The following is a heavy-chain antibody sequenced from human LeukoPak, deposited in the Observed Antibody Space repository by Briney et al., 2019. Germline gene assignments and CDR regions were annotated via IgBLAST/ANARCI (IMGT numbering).Heavy chain of an antibody. D-gene: IGHD3-3*01. CDR1: GFTFSSYW. CDR3: ARDKTIFGVVIPVGY. CDR2: INIDGSTT. Sequence: GGSLRLSCAASGFTFSSYWMHCVRQTPGEGLVCVSRINIDGSTTSYADSVKGRFTISRDNAKNSLYLQMNRLRAEDTGVYYCARDKTIFGVVIPVGYGGQGTLVTVSS. V-gene: IGHV3-74*01. J-gene: IGHJ4*02.